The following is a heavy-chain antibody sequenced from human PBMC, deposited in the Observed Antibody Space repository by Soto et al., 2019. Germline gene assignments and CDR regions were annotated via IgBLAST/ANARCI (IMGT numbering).Heavy chain of an antibody. D-gene: IGHD4-17*01. V-gene: IGHV1-18*01. J-gene: IGHJ6*03. Sequence: ASVKVSCEASGYTFTSYGISWVRQAPGQGLEWMGWISAYNGNTNYAQKLQGRVTMTTDTSTSTAYMELRSLRSDDTAVYYCARDSYGDYYYYYMDVWGKGTTVTVSS. CDR3: ARDSYGDYYYYYMDV. CDR1: GYTFTSYG. CDR2: ISAYNGNT.